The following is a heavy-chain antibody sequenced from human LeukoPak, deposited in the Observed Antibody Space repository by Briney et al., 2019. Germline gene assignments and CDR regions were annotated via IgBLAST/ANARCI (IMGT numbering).Heavy chain of an antibody. J-gene: IGHJ6*03. CDR3: ARATYSSSYSDYYYYYMDV. V-gene: IGHV4-34*01. Sequence: SETLSLTCAVYGGSFSGYYWGWIRQPPGKGLEWIGEINHSGSTNYNPSLKSRVTISVDTSKNQFSLKLSSVTAADTAVYYCARATYSSSYSDYYYYYMDVWGKGTTVTVSS. CDR1: GGSFSGYY. D-gene: IGHD6-13*01. CDR2: INHSGST.